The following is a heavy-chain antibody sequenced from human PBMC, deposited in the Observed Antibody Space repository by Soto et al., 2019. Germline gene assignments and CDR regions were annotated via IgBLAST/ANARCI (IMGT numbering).Heavy chain of an antibody. Sequence: GGSLILSCAASGFTFSSYSMNWVRQAPGKGLEWVSSISSSSSYIYYADSVKGRFTISRDNAKNSLYLQMNSLRAEDTAVYYCARDRSGSSSWNTSTCMAVSGQGSTVIVSS. CDR1: GFTFSSYS. J-gene: IGHJ6*02. CDR2: ISSSSSYI. D-gene: IGHD6-13*01. CDR3: ARDRSGSSSWNTSTCMAV. V-gene: IGHV3-21*01.